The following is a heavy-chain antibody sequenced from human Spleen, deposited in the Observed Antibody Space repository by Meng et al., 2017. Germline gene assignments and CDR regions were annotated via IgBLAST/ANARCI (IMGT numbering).Heavy chain of an antibody. CDR2: IKSKVSGGTT. J-gene: IGHJ5*01. CDR3: AHIGDIATTRLES. Sequence: ESLKISCAASGFTVSHNYMSWVRQAPGKGLEWIGRIKSKVSGGTTDLSAPVKGRFTISRDDSKNTVYLQMNRLKTEDTAVYHCAHIGDIATTRLESWGQGTLVTVSS. V-gene: IGHV3-15*03. CDR1: GFTVSHNY. D-gene: IGHD5-12*01.